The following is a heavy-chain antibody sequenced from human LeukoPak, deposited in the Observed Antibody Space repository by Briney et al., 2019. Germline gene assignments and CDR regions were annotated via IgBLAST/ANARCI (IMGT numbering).Heavy chain of an antibody. CDR2: IYYSGST. V-gene: IGHV4-59*01. CDR3: TKIPTVTTSLDAFDI. D-gene: IGHD4-11*01. J-gene: IGHJ3*02. Sequence: SETLSLTCTVSGGSISSYYWSWIRQPPGKGLEWIGYIYYSGSTNYNPSLKSRVTISVDTSKNQFSLKLSSVTAADTAVYYCTKIPTVTTSLDAFDIWGQGTMVTVSS. CDR1: GGSISSYY.